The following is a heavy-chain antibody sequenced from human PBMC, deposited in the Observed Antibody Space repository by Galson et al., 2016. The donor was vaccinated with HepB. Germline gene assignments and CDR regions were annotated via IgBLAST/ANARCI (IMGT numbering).Heavy chain of an antibody. V-gene: IGHV2-5*02. J-gene: IGHJ3*02. D-gene: IGHD3-10*01. CDR2: IFWDNDK. Sequence: PALVKPTQTLTLTCTFSGFSLTTAGLGVAWIRQPPGKALEWLALIFWDNDKRYNPSLKSRLIITKDTSKNQVVLTMTNMDPMDTATYSCARSGLVYFGGPFDSWGQGTMVTGSS. CDR3: ARSGLVYFGGPFDS. CDR1: GFSLTTAGLG.